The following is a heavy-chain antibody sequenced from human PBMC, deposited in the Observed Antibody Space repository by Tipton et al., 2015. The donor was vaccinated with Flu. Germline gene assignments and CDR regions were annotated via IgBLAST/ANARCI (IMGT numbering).Heavy chain of an antibody. CDR1: GFTVSSNY. D-gene: IGHD2-8*01. CDR3: ARGRGYCTTTSCLLPFDF. Sequence: QLVQSGGGLIQRGGSLRLSCAVSGFTVSSNYMTWVRQAPGKGLEWVSGIYSGGSTFYADSVKGRFTISRDNSKNTLYLQMNSLRAEDTAVYYCARGRGYCTTTSCLLPFDFRGAGTLVTVSS. V-gene: IGHV3-53*01. J-gene: IGHJ4*02. CDR2: IYSGGST.